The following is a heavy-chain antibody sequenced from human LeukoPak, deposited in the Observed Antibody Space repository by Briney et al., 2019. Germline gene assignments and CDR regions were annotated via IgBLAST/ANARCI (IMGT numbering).Heavy chain of an antibody. CDR2: ISGSGGST. J-gene: IGHJ4*02. V-gene: IGHV3-23*01. CDR3: AKGRWPDYYDSSGHFDH. CDR1: GFTFSSYA. Sequence: GSLRLSCAASGFTFSSYAMSWVRQAPGKGLEWVSAISGSGGSTYYADSVKGRFTISRDNSKNTLYLQMNSLRAEDTAVYYCAKGRWPDYYDSSGHFDHWGQGTLVTVSS. D-gene: IGHD3-22*01.